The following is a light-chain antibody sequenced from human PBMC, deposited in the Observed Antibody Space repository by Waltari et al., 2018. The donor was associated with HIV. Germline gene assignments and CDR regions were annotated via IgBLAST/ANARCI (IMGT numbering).Light chain of an antibody. J-gene: IGLJ1*01. CDR2: EVS. CDR3: SSYAGSTSYV. Sequence: QSALTQPPSPSGPPGQSVTISCTATSSDVGGYNHASWYQQHPGKAPKLMIYEVSKRPSGVPDRFSGSKSGNTASLTVSGLQAEDEADYYCSSYAGSTSYVFGTGTKVTVL. V-gene: IGLV2-8*01. CDR1: SSDVGGYNH.